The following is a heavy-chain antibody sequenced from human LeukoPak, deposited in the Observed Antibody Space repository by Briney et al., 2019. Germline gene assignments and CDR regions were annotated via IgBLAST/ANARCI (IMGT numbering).Heavy chain of an antibody. D-gene: IGHD6-6*01. J-gene: IGHJ5*02. Sequence: SETLSLTCTVSGGSISSYYWSWIRQPPGKGLEWIGYIYYSGSNNYNPSLKSRVTISVDTSKHQFSLKLSSVTAADTAVYYCARLGYSSSSFDPWGQGTLVTVSS. CDR3: ARLGYSSSSFDP. CDR2: IYYSGSN. V-gene: IGHV4-59*08. CDR1: GGSISSYY.